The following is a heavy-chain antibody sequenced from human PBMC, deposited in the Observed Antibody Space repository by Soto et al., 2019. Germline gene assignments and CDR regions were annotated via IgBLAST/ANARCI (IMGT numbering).Heavy chain of an antibody. D-gene: IGHD1-1*01. J-gene: IGHJ4*02. CDR1: GFTFSSYG. CDR2: IPHDGTYQ. V-gene: IGHV3-30*19. Sequence: QVQLVESGGGVVQPGGSLRLSCTASGFTFSSYGMHWVRQAPGKGLQWVAVIPHDGTYQYYLDSVKGRFTISRDNSKDTLYLQMNSLRVEDTAVXXCVRDDANLDNGLDHWGQGTLVTVSS. CDR3: VRDDANLDNGLDH.